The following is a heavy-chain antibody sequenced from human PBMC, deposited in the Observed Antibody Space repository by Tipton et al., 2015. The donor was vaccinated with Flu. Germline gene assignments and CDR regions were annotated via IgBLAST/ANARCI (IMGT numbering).Heavy chain of an antibody. D-gene: IGHD3-10*01. Sequence: TLSLTCTVSGGSISSYYWSWIRQPPGKGLEWIGYIYYSGSTNYNPSLKSRVTISVDTSKNQFSLKLSSVTAADTAVYYCARRFRALGYMDVWGKGTTVTVSS. V-gene: IGHV4-59*08. CDR2: IYYSGST. CDR3: ARRFRALGYMDV. CDR1: GGSISSYY. J-gene: IGHJ6*03.